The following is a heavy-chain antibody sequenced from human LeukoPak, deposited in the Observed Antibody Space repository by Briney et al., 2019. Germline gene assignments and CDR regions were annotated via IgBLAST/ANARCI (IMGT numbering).Heavy chain of an antibody. J-gene: IGHJ3*02. V-gene: IGHV4-39*01. CDR2: IYYSGST. D-gene: IGHD3-22*01. CDR1: GGSISSSSYY. CDR3: AGYDSNAVNDAFDI. Sequence: SETLSLTCTVSGGSISSSSYYWGWIRQPPGKGLEWIVSIYYSGSTYYNPSLKSRVTISVDTSKNQFSLKLSSVTAADTAVYYCAGYDSNAVNDAFDIWGQGTMVTVSS.